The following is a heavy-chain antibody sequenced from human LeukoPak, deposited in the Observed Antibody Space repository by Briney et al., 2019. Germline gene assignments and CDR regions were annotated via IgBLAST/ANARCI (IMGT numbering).Heavy chain of an antibody. CDR2: TVSNGVT. V-gene: IGHV3-23*01. CDR1: GFTFRTYA. D-gene: IGHD3-22*01. J-gene: IGHJ4*02. CDR3: GIRDTSDYYVF. Sequence: GGSLRLSCTVSGFTFRTYAFSWVRQAPGKGLEWVSATVSNGVTYYSDSVKGRFTISRDNSKNALYLQMNGLRADDTAVYYCGIRDTSDYYVFWGQGTLVTVSS.